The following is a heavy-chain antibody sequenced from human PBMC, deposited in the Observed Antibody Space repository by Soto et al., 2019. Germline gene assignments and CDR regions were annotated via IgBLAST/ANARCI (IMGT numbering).Heavy chain of an antibody. J-gene: IGHJ4*02. CDR1: GYTFGNHW. CDR3: ATAEVDY. Sequence: GSLRLSCAVAGYTFGNHWMHWVRQAPGKGLEWVSRMNSDGSIINYADSVKGRFTVSRDNAKNTLYLQMNSLRVEDTAVYYCATAEVDYWGPGTLVTVSS. V-gene: IGHV3-74*01. CDR2: MNSDGSII.